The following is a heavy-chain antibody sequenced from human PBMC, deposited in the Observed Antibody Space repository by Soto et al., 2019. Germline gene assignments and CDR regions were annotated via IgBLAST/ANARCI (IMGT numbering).Heavy chain of an antibody. J-gene: IGHJ4*02. D-gene: IGHD2-2*01. V-gene: IGHV3-48*02. CDR1: GFTFSSYS. CDR3: ARSDIVVVSAALGY. Sequence: LGGSLRLSCAASGFTFSSYSMNWVRQAPGKGLEWVSYISSSSSTIYYADSVKGRFTISRDNAKNSLYMQINSLRDEETAVYYCARSDIVVVSAALGYWGQGT. CDR2: ISSSSSTI.